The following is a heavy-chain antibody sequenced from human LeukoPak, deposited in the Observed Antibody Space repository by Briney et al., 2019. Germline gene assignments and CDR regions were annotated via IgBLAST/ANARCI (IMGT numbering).Heavy chain of an antibody. CDR1: GGTFSSYA. Sequence: SVKVSCKASGGTFSSYAISWVRQAPGQGLEWMGGIIPIFGTANYAQKFQGRVTITRDASIRTAYMELTNLRSEDTAVYYCARVDGSPDYWGQGTLVTVSS. J-gene: IGHJ4*02. D-gene: IGHD2-15*01. CDR3: ARVDGSPDY. V-gene: IGHV1-69*05. CDR2: IIPIFGTA.